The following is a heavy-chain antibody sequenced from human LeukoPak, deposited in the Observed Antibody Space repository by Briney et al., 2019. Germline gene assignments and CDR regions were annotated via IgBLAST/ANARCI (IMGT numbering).Heavy chain of an antibody. J-gene: IGHJ6*03. CDR1: GFTFSTCG. Sequence: GGSLRLSCTTSGFTFSTCGMNWVRQAPGKGLKWVSYISSRSSTIYYADSVKGRFTISRDNAKNTLYLQMNSLRAEDTAVYYCAKPYGSGSYRYMDVWGKGTTVTISS. D-gene: IGHD3-10*01. V-gene: IGHV3-48*01. CDR2: ISSRSSTI. CDR3: AKPYGSGSYRYMDV.